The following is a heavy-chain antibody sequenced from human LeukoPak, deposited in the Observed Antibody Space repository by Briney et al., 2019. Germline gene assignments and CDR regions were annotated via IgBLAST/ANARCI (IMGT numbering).Heavy chain of an antibody. CDR3: ARGRSIAARPRAFDI. CDR2: INHSGST. Sequence: SETLSLTCAVYGGSFSGYSWSWIRQPPGKGLEWIGEINHSGSTNYNPSLKSRVTISVDTSKNQFSLKLSSVTAADTAVYYCARGRSIAARPRAFDIWGQGTMVTVSS. D-gene: IGHD6-6*01. J-gene: IGHJ3*02. V-gene: IGHV4-34*01. CDR1: GGSFSGYS.